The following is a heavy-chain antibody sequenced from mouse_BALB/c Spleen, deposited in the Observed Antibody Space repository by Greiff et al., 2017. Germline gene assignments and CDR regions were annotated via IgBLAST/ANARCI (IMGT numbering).Heavy chain of an antibody. CDR2: IYPGSGNT. Sequence: VQLQQSGAELVRPGTSVKISCKASGYAFTNYWLGWVKQRPGHGLEWIGDIYPGSGNTYYNEKFKGKATLTADKSSSTAYMQLSSLTSEDSAVYFWARGGGKGAMDYWGQGTSVTVSS. CDR1: GYAFTNYW. J-gene: IGHJ4*01. D-gene: IGHD2-1*01. CDR3: ARGGGKGAMDY. V-gene: IGHV1-63*01.